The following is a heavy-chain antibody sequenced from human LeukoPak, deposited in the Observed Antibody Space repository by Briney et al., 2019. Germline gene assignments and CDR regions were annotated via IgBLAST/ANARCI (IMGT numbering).Heavy chain of an antibody. CDR1: GVSINIGTDY. Sequence: SETLSLTCTVSGVSINIGTDYWSWIRQPPGKGLEWIGYIYYSGSTNYNPSLKSRVTISVDTSKNQFSLKLSSVTAADTAVYYCARVGIAAAGPNFDYWGQGTLVTVSS. V-gene: IGHV4-61*01. D-gene: IGHD6-13*01. CDR2: IYYSGST. CDR3: ARVGIAAAGPNFDY. J-gene: IGHJ4*02.